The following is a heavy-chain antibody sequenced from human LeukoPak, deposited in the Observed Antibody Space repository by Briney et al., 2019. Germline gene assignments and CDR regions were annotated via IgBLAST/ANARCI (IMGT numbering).Heavy chain of an antibody. CDR3: ASLPGLYDSSGPPGGEVDY. J-gene: IGHJ4*02. Sequence: PGGSLRLSCAASGFTVSSMYMSWVRQAPGKGLEWVSVIYGGGSTFYADSVKGRFTISRDNSKNTLYLQMNSLRAEDTAVYYCASLPGLYDSSGPPGGEVDYWGQGTLVTVSS. V-gene: IGHV3-53*01. D-gene: IGHD3-22*01. CDR1: GFTVSSMY. CDR2: IYGGGST.